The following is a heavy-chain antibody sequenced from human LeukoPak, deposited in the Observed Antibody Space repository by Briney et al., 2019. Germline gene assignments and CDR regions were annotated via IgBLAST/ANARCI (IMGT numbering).Heavy chain of an antibody. CDR1: GFTFSSFS. D-gene: IGHD6-6*01. Sequence: GGSLRLSCAVSGFTFSSFSINWVRQAPGKRLEWVSYISSSGTTIYYADSVKGRFTISRDNAKNSLYLQMNSLRAEDTAVYYCARRYSSSSGTDYWGQGTLVTVSS. J-gene: IGHJ4*02. CDR3: ARRYSSSSGTDY. V-gene: IGHV3-48*01. CDR2: ISSSGTTI.